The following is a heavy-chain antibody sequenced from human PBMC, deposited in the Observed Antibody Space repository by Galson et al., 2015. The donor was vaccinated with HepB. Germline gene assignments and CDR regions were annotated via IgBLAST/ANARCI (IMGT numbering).Heavy chain of an antibody. Sequence: APGKGLEWVALISAGDGRNTNYADSVRGRFTISRDNSKNKVFLQMNSLRAEDTAVYYCAREGFSSGHAGIFDCWGQGALVTVSS. J-gene: IGHJ4*02. CDR3: AREGFSSGHAGIFDC. D-gene: IGHD3-22*01. CDR2: ISAGDGRNT. V-gene: IGHV3-30*04.